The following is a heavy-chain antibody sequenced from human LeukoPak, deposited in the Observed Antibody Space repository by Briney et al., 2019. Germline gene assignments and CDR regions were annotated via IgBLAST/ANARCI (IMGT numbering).Heavy chain of an antibody. V-gene: IGHV3-30*18. D-gene: IGHD2-21*02. J-gene: IGHJ4*02. CDR2: ISYDGSTK. CDR1: GFTFSSYG. Sequence: PGGSLRLSCAASGFTFSSYGIHWVRQAPGKGLEWVAFISYDGSTKYYADSVEGRFTISRDNSKNTLYVQMNSLRAEDTAVYYCAKDERWRRSDFYGGFDYWGQGALVTVSS. CDR3: AKDERWRRSDFYGGFDY.